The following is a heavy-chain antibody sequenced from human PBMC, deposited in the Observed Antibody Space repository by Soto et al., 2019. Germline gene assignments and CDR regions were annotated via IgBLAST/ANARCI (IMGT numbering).Heavy chain of an antibody. D-gene: IGHD3-3*01. CDR1: GGSISSYY. J-gene: IGHJ6*02. Sequence: PSETLSLTCTVSGGSISSYYWSWIRQPPGKGLEWIGYIYYSGSTNYNPSLKSRVTISVDTSKNQFSLKLSSVTAADTAVYYCARADKNYDFWHYYGMDGWGQGTTVTVSS. CDR2: IYYSGST. V-gene: IGHV4-59*01. CDR3: ARADKNYDFWHYYGMDG.